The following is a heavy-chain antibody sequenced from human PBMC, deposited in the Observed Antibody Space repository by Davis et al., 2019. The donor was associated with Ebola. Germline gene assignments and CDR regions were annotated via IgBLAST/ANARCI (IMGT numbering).Heavy chain of an antibody. J-gene: IGHJ5*02. CDR2: ISAYNGNT. V-gene: IGHV1-18*01. Sequence: ASVKVSCKASGYTFTSYGISWVRQAPGQGLEWMGWISAYNGNTNYAQKLQSRVTMTTDTSTSTAYMELRSLRSDDTAVYYCARDRGVLAVAGNWFDPWGQGTLVTVSS. CDR1: GYTFTSYG. D-gene: IGHD6-19*01. CDR3: ARDRGVLAVAGNWFDP.